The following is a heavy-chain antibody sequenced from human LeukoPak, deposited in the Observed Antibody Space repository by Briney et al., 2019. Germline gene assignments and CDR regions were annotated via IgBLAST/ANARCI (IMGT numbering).Heavy chain of an antibody. CDR1: GFTFSSYA. CDR3: ARALGGIAVAGSQVY. V-gene: IGHV3-30*04. CDR2: ISYDGSNK. J-gene: IGHJ4*02. D-gene: IGHD6-19*01. Sequence: GGSLRLFCAASGFTFSSYAMHWVRQAPGKGLEWVAVISYDGSNKYYADSVKGRFTISRDNSKNTLYLQMNSLRAEDTAVYYCARALGGIAVAGSQVYWGQGTLVTVSS.